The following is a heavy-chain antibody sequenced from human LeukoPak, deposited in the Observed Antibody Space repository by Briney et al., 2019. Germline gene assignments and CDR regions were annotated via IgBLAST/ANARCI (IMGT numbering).Heavy chain of an antibody. D-gene: IGHD4-17*01. CDR3: ARLFGGVTTFDY. J-gene: IGHJ4*02. V-gene: IGHV3-7*01. CDR2: IKPDGSDS. Sequence: PGGSLRLSCAASGFTFSAFWMSWVRQGPRKGLEWVASIKPDGSDSHHVDSVMGRFTISRDNAKNLLYLQMNSLSAEDTAVYYCARLFGGVTTFDYWGQGALVTVSS. CDR1: GFTFSAFW.